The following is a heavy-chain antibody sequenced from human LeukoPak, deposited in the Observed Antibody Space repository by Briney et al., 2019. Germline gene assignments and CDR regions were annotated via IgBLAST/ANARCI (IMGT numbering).Heavy chain of an antibody. Sequence: SETLSLTCTVSGGSISTYYWSWTRQPPGKGLEWIGYIYYSGSTNYNPSLESRVTMSVDTSKNQFSLKMRSVTAADTAVYYCTREALGFCSGGSCVHWFDPWGQGTLVTVSS. J-gene: IGHJ5*02. CDR2: IYYSGST. D-gene: IGHD2-15*01. V-gene: IGHV4-59*01. CDR1: GGSISTYY. CDR3: TREALGFCSGGSCVHWFDP.